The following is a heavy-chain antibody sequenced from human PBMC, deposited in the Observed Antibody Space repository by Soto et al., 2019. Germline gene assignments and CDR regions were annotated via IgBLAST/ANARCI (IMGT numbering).Heavy chain of an antibody. CDR3: ARSGGEFSGIDV. J-gene: IGHJ6*02. CDR2: IISSSSYI. V-gene: IGHV3-21*01. CDR1: GFTFSSYN. Sequence: GGSLSLSCAASGFTFSSYNMNWVRQAPGKGLECVSSIISSSSYIYYAHSVKGRFTIYRDKAKNSLYLQMNSLRAEDTAVNYCARSGGEFSGIDVWGQGTMVTVSS. D-gene: IGHD2-15*01.